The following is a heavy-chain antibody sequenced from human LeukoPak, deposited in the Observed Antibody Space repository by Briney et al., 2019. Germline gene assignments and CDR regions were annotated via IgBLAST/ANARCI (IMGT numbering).Heavy chain of an antibody. CDR3: ARDPGDY. CDR2: ISSSSSAI. CDR1: GFTFSTYT. D-gene: IGHD3-10*01. Sequence: GGSLRLSCAASGFTFSTYTMNWVRQAPGKGLEWVSYISSSSSAIFYADSVKGRFTISRDDAKNSLYLQMNSLRDEDTAVYFCARDPGDYWGQGTLVTVSS. J-gene: IGHJ4*02. V-gene: IGHV3-48*02.